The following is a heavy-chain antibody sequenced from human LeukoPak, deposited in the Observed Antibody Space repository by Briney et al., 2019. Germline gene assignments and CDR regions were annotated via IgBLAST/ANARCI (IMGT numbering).Heavy chain of an antibody. V-gene: IGHV4-34*01. D-gene: IGHD6-19*01. J-gene: IGHJ6*03. CDR2: INHSGST. CDR3: ARGVVVGWLGAYYYHYMDV. CDR1: GFIFSSYS. Sequence: GSLRLSCAASGFIFSSYSMNWVRQAPGKGLEWIGEINHSGSTNYNPSLKSRVTISVDTSKNQFSLKLSSVTAADTAVYYCARGVVVGWLGAYYYHYMDVWGKGTTVTVSS.